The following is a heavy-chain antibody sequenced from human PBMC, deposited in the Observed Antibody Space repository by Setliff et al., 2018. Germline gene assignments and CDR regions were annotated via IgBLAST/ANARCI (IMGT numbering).Heavy chain of an antibody. Sequence: ASVKVSCKASGYTFTSYGISWVRQAPGQGLEWMGWISAYNGNTNYAQKLQGRVTMTTDTSTSTAYMELRSLRSDDTAVYYCARLVRYCTRTSCQRTPGAEYWGQGTLVTVSS. J-gene: IGHJ4*02. V-gene: IGHV1-18*01. CDR1: GYTFTSYG. CDR3: ARLVRYCTRTSCQRTPGAEY. D-gene: IGHD2-2*01. CDR2: ISAYNGNT.